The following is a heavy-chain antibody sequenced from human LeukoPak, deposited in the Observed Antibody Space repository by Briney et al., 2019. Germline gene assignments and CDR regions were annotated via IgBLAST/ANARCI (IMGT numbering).Heavy chain of an antibody. CDR3: AKGGVPAAIGLDY. D-gene: IGHD2-2*01. J-gene: IGHJ4*02. CDR1: GFIFSNYA. V-gene: IGHV3-23*01. CDR2: ISGTSDST. Sequence: GGSLRLSCAASGFIFSNYAMSWVRQAPGKGLECVSVISGTSDSTYYADSVKGRFTISRDNSKNTLYLQMNSLRAEDTAVYYCAKGGVPAAIGLDYWGQGTLVTVSS.